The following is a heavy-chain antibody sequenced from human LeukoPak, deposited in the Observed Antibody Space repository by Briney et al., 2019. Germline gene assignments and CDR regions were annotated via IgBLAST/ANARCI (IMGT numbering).Heavy chain of an antibody. Sequence: GGSLRLSCAASGFTFDDYAMHWVRQAPGKGLEWVSGISWNSGSIGYADSVKGRFTISRDNAKNSLYLQMNSLRAEDMALYYCAKGVLRFLECPFDYXXXGTXVTVXS. J-gene: IGHJ4*01. V-gene: IGHV3-9*03. CDR2: ISWNSGSI. D-gene: IGHD3-3*01. CDR3: AKGVLRFLECPFDY. CDR1: GFTFDDYA.